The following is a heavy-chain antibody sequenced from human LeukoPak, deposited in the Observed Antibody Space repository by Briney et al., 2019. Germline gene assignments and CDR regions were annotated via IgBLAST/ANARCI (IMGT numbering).Heavy chain of an antibody. J-gene: IGHJ4*02. Sequence: PSETLSLTCTVSGGSISSYYWSWIRQPPGKGLEWIGYIYYSGSTNYNPSLKSRVTISVDTSKNQFSLKLSSVTAADTAVYYCARHPRDGYNYVDYWGQGTLVTVSS. CDR2: IYYSGST. D-gene: IGHD5-24*01. CDR1: GGSISSYY. V-gene: IGHV4-59*08. CDR3: ARHPRDGYNYVDY.